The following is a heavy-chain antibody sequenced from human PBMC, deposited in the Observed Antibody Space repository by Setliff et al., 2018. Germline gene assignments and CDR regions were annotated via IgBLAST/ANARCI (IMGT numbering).Heavy chain of an antibody. Sequence: LSLTCTVSGGPISSSSYYWGWIRQPPGKGLEWIGSIYYSGRTYYNPSLKRRVTISVDTSKNQFSLKLNSVTAADMAVYYCAREQWLDPPGYYYMDVWAKGTTVTVSS. CDR1: GGPISSSSYY. CDR3: AREQWLDPPGYYYMDV. CDR2: IYYSGRT. D-gene: IGHD6-19*01. V-gene: IGHV4-39*07. J-gene: IGHJ6*03.